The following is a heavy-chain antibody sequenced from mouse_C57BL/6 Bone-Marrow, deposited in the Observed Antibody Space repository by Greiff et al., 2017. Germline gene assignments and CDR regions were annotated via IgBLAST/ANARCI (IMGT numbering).Heavy chain of an antibody. CDR2: IYPRSGNP. J-gene: IGHJ4*01. V-gene: IGHV1-81*01. CDR3: ARWGGYEDAMDY. CDR1: GYTFTSYG. Sequence: QVQLQQSGAELARPGASVKLSCKASGYTFTSYGISWVKQRTGQGLEWIGEIYPRSGNPYYNEKFKGKATLTADKSSSTAYMELRSMTSEDSAVYFCARWGGYEDAMDYWGQGTSVTVSS. D-gene: IGHD2-2*01.